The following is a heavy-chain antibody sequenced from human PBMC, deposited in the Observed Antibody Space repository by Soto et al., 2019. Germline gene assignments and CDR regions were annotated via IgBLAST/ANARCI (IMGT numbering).Heavy chain of an antibody. CDR2: IYHSGST. J-gene: IGHJ3*02. CDR3: ARENKEATYGDFDI. CDR1: GGSISSGGYS. Sequence: QLQLQESGSGLVKPSQTLSLTCAVSGGSISSGGYSWSWIRQPPGKGLEWIGYIYHSGSTYYNPSLKSRVTISVDRSKYQFSLKLSSVTAAATAVYFCARENKEATYGDFDIWGQGTMVTVSS. D-gene: IGHD4-17*01. V-gene: IGHV4-30-2*01.